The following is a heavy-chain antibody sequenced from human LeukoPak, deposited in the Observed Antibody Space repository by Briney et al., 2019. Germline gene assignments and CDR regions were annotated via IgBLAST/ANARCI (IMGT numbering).Heavy chain of an antibody. J-gene: IGHJ4*02. Sequence: GGSLRLSCAASGFPFSSYVMAWVRQAPGKGLEWVSAISGSGGSTYYADSVKGRFTISRDNSKNTLYLQMNSLRAEDTAVYYCAKGYYFDSSGYLNIEYWGQGTLVTVSS. CDR1: GFPFSSYV. CDR3: AKGYYFDSSGYLNIEY. V-gene: IGHV3-23*01. CDR2: ISGSGGST. D-gene: IGHD3-22*01.